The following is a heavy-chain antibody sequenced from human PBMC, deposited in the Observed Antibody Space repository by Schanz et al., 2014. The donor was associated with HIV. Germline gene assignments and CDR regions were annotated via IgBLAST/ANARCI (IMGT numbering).Heavy chain of an antibody. V-gene: IGHV3-23*04. D-gene: IGHD6-19*01. CDR3: SKATSGSRGWYTGSD. Sequence: EVQLVESGGGLVQPGGSLRLTCAASGFTFRSYAMTWVRQAPGKGLEWVSTIRDSGDGTYYADSMKGRVTISRDNSKNILYLQMNSLRAEDTALYYCSKATSGSRGWYTGSDWGQGTLVTVSS. CDR1: GFTFRSYA. J-gene: IGHJ4*02. CDR2: IRDSGDGT.